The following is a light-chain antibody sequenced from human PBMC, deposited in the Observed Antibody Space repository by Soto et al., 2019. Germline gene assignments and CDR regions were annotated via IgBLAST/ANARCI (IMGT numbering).Light chain of an antibody. CDR1: NIGSKS. Sequence: SYELTQPPSVSVAPGKTARITCGGNNIGSKSVHWYQQKPGQAPVLVIYYDSDRPSGIPERFSGSNSGNTATLTISRVEAGDEADYYCQVWDSSSDHPFGGGTNLTVL. CDR2: YDS. V-gene: IGLV3-21*04. J-gene: IGLJ2*01. CDR3: QVWDSSSDHP.